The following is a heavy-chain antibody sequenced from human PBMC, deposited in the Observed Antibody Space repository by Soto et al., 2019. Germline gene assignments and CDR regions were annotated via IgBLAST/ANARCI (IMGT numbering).Heavy chain of an antibody. CDR1: GFTFSSYV. V-gene: IGHV3-23*01. Sequence: GGSLRLSCAASGFTFSSYVMSWVRQAPGKGLEWVSAISGSGGSTYYADSVKGRFTISRDNSKNTLYLQMNSLRAEDTAVYYCAKDRVDGGPYNWNYEWYFDYWGQGTLVTVSS. CDR2: ISGSGGST. D-gene: IGHD1-7*01. CDR3: AKDRVDGGPYNWNYEWYFDY. J-gene: IGHJ4*02.